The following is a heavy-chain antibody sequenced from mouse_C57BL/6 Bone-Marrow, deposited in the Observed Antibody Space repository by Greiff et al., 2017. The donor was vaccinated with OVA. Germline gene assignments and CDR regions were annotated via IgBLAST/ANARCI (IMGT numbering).Heavy chain of an antibody. CDR1: GYTFTDYY. CDR3: ARELRPYAMDY. D-gene: IGHD1-2*01. V-gene: IGHV1-26*01. Sequence: EVKLQESGPELVKPGASVKISCKASGYTFTDYYMNWVKQSHGKSLEWIGDINPNNGGTSYNQKFKGKATLTVDKSSSTAYMELRSLTSEDSAVYYCARELRPYAMDYWGQGTSVTVSS. CDR2: INPNNGGT. J-gene: IGHJ4*01.